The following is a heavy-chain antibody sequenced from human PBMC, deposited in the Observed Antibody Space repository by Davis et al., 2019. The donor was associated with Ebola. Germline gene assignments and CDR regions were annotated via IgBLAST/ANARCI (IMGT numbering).Heavy chain of an antibody. CDR1: GFTFSSYW. J-gene: IGHJ5*02. Sequence: ESLKISCAASGFTFSSYWMSWVRQPPEKGLEWIGEINHSGSTNYNPSLKSRVTISVDTSKNQFSLKLSSVTAADTAVYYCARGRQRRWGVWFDPWGQGTLVTVSS. V-gene: IGHV4-34*01. CDR2: INHSGST. D-gene: IGHD3-16*01. CDR3: ARGRQRRWGVWFDP.